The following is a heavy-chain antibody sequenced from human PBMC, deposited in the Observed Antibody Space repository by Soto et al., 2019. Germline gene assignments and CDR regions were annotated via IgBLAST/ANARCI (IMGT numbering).Heavy chain of an antibody. CDR1: GGSFSSYH. J-gene: IGHJ4*02. CDR2: IFYSGST. V-gene: IGHV4-59*01. Sequence: SETLSLTCSISGGSFSSYHWSWIRQPPGKGLEWIGYIFYSGSTTYNPSLKSRVTISLDTSKNQFSLKVSSVTAADTAVYYCARDLFGDGYNFRYWGQGTQVTVSS. D-gene: IGHD5-12*01. CDR3: ARDLFGDGYNFRY.